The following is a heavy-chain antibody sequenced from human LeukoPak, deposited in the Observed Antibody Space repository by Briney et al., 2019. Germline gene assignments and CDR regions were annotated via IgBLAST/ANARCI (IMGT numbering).Heavy chain of an antibody. D-gene: IGHD3-22*01. CDR2: IIPILGIA. CDR3: ARDGLGGDSSGYYYNY. J-gene: IGHJ4*02. CDR1: GGTFSSYT. Sequence: ASVKVSCKASGGTFSSYTISWVRQAPGQGLEWMGRIIPILGIANYAQKFQGRVTITADKSTGTAYMELSSLRSEDTAVYYCARDGLGGDSSGYYYNYWGQGTLVTVSS. V-gene: IGHV1-69*04.